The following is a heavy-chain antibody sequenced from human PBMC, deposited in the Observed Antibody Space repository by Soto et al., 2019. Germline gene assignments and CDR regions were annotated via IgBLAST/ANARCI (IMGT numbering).Heavy chain of an antibody. D-gene: IGHD2-21*01. CDR3: ARRATSSFRGGDCLDY. J-gene: IGHJ4*02. CDR2: INPSGDSA. CDR1: GCTFSSYY. V-gene: IGHV1-46*01. Sequence: QVLLVQSGAEVKKPGASVNIACKASGCTFSSYYMHWVRQAPGQGLEWMGIINPSGDSASYAEKFQGRVTMTRDTSTSTVYMELSSLRSEDTAVYYCARRATSSFRGGDCLDYWGQGSLVSVSS.